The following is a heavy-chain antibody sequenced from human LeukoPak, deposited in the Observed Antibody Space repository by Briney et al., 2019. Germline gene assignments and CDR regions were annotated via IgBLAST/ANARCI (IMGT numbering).Heavy chain of an antibody. CDR2: VSWNGAYT. V-gene: IGHV3-20*04. D-gene: IGHD3-10*01. CDR1: SFPFNNYG. J-gene: IGHJ4*02. CDR3: ARRKGPYGSGTYYDS. Sequence: GGSLRLSCAASSFPFNNYGMCWVRLAPGKGLEWVSGVSWNGAYTEYADSVRGRFTISRDNAKKSLYLQMNSLRVDDTALYYCARRKGPYGSGTYYDSWSQGTLVSVSS.